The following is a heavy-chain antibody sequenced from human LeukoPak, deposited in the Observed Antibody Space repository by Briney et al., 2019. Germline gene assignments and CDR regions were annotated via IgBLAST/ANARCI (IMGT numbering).Heavy chain of an antibody. D-gene: IGHD4-17*01. V-gene: IGHV3-30*18. CDR3: AKSVGHGDYDYFDY. J-gene: IGHJ4*02. CDR1: GFTFSSYG. CDR2: ISYDGSNK. Sequence: GRSLRLSCAASGFTFSSYGMHWVRQAPGKGLEWVAVISYDGSNKYYADSVKGRFTISRDNSKNTLYLQMNSLRAEDTAVYCCAKSVGHGDYDYFDYWGQGTLVTVSS.